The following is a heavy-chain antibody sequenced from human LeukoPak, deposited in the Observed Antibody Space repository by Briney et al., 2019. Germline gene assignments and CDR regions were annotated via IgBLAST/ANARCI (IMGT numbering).Heavy chain of an antibody. D-gene: IGHD3-16*02. V-gene: IGHV1-46*01. CDR2: INPSGVST. J-gene: IGHJ4*02. Sequence: GASVKVSCKASGYTFTSYYMHWVRQAPGQGLEWMGIINPSGVSTSYAQKFQGRVTMTRDMSTSTVYMELSSLRSGDTAVYYCARAPVHRSYYVWGSYRPIDYWGQGTLVTVSS. CDR1: GYTFTSYY. CDR3: ARAPVHRSYYVWGSYRPIDY.